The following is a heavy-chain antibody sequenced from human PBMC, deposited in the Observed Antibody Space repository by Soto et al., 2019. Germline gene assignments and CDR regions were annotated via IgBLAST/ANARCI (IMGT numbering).Heavy chain of an antibody. J-gene: IGHJ5*02. Sequence: ASVKVSCKASGYTFTSYGISWVRQAPLQVLEWMVCISAYDGNTNYAQKLQGRVTMTTDTSTSPAHMELRSLRSDETAVYYCARGSNTYNWNPNRFEPWGQGTMVTLSS. V-gene: IGHV1-18*04. CDR1: GYTFTSYG. D-gene: IGHD1-20*01. CDR3: ARGSNTYNWNPNRFEP. CDR2: ISAYDGNT.